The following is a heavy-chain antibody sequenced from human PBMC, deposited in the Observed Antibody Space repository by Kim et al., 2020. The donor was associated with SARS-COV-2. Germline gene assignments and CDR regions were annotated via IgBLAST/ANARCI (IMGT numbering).Heavy chain of an antibody. CDR3: AKDYYDGDGYNSAFDY. Sequence: SVKGRFTISRDNSKNTLYLQMNSLRAEDTAVYYCAKDYYDGDGYNSAFDYWGQGTLVTVSS. J-gene: IGHJ4*02. V-gene: IGHV3-23*01. D-gene: IGHD5-12*01.